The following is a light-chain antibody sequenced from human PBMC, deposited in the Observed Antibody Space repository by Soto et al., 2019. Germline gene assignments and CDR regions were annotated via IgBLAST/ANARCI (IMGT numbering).Light chain of an antibody. CDR1: SSDIGSYKL. CDR2: DVS. Sequence: RGAGSGCRCRWMTFSYTETSSDIGSYKLVSWYQQHPGKAPKLMIYDVSKRPSGVSDRFSGSKSGNTASLTISGLQAEDEADYYCCSYAGSSAYVFATGTKVTVL. J-gene: IGLJ1*01. V-gene: IGLV2-23*02. CDR3: CSYAGSSAYV.